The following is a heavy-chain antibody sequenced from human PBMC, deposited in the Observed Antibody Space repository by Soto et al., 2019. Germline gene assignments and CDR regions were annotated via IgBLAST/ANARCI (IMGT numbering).Heavy chain of an antibody. Sequence: EAQLLESGGALIQPGGSLRLSCAASGFTYSSHGMSWVRQAPGKRLEWIAGLSRGGGSTYYADSVKGRFTISRDNSKNTLDLIMTSLRVDDTALYYCARDGQYRTDGFDIWGQGTMVTVSS. D-gene: IGHD5-12*01. J-gene: IGHJ3*02. CDR3: ARDGQYRTDGFDI. CDR2: LSRGGGST. CDR1: GFTYSSHG. V-gene: IGHV3-23*01.